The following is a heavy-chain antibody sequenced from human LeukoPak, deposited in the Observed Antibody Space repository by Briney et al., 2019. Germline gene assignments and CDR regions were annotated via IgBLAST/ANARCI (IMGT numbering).Heavy chain of an antibody. CDR3: ARGIQLSDY. D-gene: IGHD5-18*01. Sequence: GGSLRLSCAASGSTFSSYGMHWVRQAPGKGLEWVAVIWYDGSNKYYADSVKGRFTISRDNSKNTLFLQMNSLRAEDTAVFYCARGIQLSDYWGQGTLVTVSS. CDR2: IWYDGSNK. J-gene: IGHJ4*02. V-gene: IGHV3-33*01. CDR1: GSTFSSYG.